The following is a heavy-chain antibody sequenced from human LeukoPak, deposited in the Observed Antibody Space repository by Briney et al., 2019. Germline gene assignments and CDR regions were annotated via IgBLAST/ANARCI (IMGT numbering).Heavy chain of an antibody. CDR3: ARLSTVVTGYSFDI. V-gene: IGHV4-59*08. CDR2: IFYSGST. CDR1: GGSISSYY. J-gene: IGHJ3*02. Sequence: SETLSLTCTASGGSISSYYWSWIRQPPGKGLEWIGYIFYSGSTNYNPSLKSRVTISVDTSENQFSLKLTSVTAADTAVYYCARLSTVVTGYSFDIWGQGTMVTVSS. D-gene: IGHD4-23*01.